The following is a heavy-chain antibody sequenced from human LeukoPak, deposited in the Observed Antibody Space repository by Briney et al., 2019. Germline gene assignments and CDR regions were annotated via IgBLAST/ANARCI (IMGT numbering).Heavy chain of an antibody. CDR1: GYTFTGYY. CDR3: ARAPTLVTTGDTIYYYYMDV. Sequence: ASVKVSYKASGYTFTGYYMHWVRQAPGQGLEWMGWINPNSGGTNYAQKFQGRVTMTRDTSISTAYMELSSLRSEDTAVYYCARAPTLVTTGDTIYYYYMDVWGKGTTVTVPS. CDR2: INPNSGGT. D-gene: IGHD3-9*01. J-gene: IGHJ6*03. V-gene: IGHV1-2*02.